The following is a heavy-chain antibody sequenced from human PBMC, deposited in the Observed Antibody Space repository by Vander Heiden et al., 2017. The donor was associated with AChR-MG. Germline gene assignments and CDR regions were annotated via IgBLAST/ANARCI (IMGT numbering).Heavy chain of an antibody. V-gene: IGHV1-46*02. CDR1: GYTFNNYY. Sequence: QVQLVQSGAEVKKPGASVKVSCKASGYTFNNYYMHWVRQAPGQGLEWVGRIDPSGGSTTYAQKFQGRVTMTRDTSTSTIYMELTSLRSEDTAMYYCARAGKDYWGQGTLVTVSS. CDR3: ARAGKDY. J-gene: IGHJ4*02. CDR2: IDPSGGST.